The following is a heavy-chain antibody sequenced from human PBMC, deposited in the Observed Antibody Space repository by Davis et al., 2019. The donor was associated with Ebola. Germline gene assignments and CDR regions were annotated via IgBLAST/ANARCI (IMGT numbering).Heavy chain of an antibody. CDR3: ARQLDGLDY. V-gene: IGHV5-51*01. Sequence: KVSCKAYGYSFDTFWTAWVRQMPGKGLEWMGIIYPFDSDAKYSPSFQGHVTISADKSINTAYLQWNSLKASDTAMYYCARQLDGLDYWGQGTLVTVSS. D-gene: IGHD6-6*01. J-gene: IGHJ4*02. CDR2: IYPFDSDA. CDR1: GYSFDTFW.